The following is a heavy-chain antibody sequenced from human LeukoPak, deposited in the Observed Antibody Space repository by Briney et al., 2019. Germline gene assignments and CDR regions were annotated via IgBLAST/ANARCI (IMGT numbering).Heavy chain of an antibody. J-gene: IGHJ4*02. CDR2: ISGSGGNT. CDR3: ARGQWLVTSSFDS. CDR1: GFTFNNYA. D-gene: IGHD6-19*01. Sequence: GGSLRLSCAASGFTFNNYAMSWVRQAPGKGPEWVSAISGSGGNTYYADSVKDRFTISRDNSKNTLYLQMSSLRAKDTALYYCARGQWLVTSSFDSWGQGTLVTVSS. V-gene: IGHV3-23*01.